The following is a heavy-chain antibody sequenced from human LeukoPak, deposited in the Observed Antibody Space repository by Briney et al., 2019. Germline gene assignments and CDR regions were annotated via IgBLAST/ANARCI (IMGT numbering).Heavy chain of an antibody. V-gene: IGHV3-7*03. CDR1: GFTFSSYW. J-gene: IGHJ4*02. CDR3: ARVTAVAGFDH. Sequence: PGGSRRLSCAASGFTFSSYWMSWVRQAPGKGLEWVANIKDGGRRKYYVDSVKGRFTISRDNAKNSLSLQMNSLRAEDTAVYYCARVTAVAGFDHWGQGTLVTVSS. D-gene: IGHD6-19*01. CDR2: IKDGGRRK.